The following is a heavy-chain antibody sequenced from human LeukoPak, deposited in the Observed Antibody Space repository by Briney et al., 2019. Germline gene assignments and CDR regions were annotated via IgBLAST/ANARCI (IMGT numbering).Heavy chain of an antibody. CDR1: GFTFDNYR. J-gene: IGHJ4*02. CDR3: TKRVKYGGTWDHFAD. D-gene: IGHD1-26*01. V-gene: IGHV3-23*01. CDR2: VNADGGTT. Sequence: GGSLRLSCAASGFTFDNYRMSWVRQAPGKGLEWVSTVNADGGTTYYADSLKGRFTISRDNSKSTLILQMNSLRVEDTALYYCTKRVKYGGTWDHFADWGQGTLVTVSS.